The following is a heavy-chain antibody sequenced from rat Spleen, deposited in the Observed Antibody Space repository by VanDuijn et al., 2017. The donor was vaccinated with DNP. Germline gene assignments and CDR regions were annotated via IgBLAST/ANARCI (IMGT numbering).Heavy chain of an antibody. Sequence: EVQLVESGGDLVQPGRSLKLSCVASGLTFNNYWMTWFRQVPGKGLEWVASVTTSSGRTFYPDSVKGRFTMSRDNAKNTLYLQMNSLRSEDMATYYCARWSSSHWYFDFWGPGTMVTVSS. CDR1: GLTFNNYW. D-gene: IGHD1-2*01. V-gene: IGHV5-31*01. CDR2: VTTSSGRT. J-gene: IGHJ1*01. CDR3: ARWSSSHWYFDF.